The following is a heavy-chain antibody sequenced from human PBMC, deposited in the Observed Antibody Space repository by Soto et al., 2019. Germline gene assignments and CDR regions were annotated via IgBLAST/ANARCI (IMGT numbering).Heavy chain of an antibody. CDR2: ISGSGGST. CDR3: AKGYNWNYLGAFDI. J-gene: IGHJ3*02. Sequence: EVQLLESGGDLVQPGGSLRLSCAASGFTFSSYAVSWVRQAPGKRLEWVSAISGSGGSTYYADSVKGRFTISRDNSKNTLYLQMNSLRAEDTAVYYCAKGYNWNYLGAFDIWGQGTMVTVSS. CDR1: GFTFSSYA. D-gene: IGHD1-7*01. V-gene: IGHV3-23*01.